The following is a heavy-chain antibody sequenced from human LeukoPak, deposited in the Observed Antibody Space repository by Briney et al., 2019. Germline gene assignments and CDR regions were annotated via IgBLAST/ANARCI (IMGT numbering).Heavy chain of an antibody. CDR1: GFTFSSYS. J-gene: IGHJ4*02. CDR2: ISSSSSYI. CDR3: VRIGYSSSCTDY. Sequence: GGSLRLSCAASGFTFSSYSMNWVRQAPGKGLEWVSSISSSSSYIYYADSVKGRFTISRDNAKNTLYLQMNSLRAEDTAVYYCVRIGYSSSCTDYWGQGTLVTVSS. V-gene: IGHV3-21*06. D-gene: IGHD6-13*01.